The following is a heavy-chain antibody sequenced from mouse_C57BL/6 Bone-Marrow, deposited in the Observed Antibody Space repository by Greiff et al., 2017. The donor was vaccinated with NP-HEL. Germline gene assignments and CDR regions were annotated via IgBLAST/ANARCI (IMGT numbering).Heavy chain of an antibody. CDR3: ARAVYFYFDY. CDR1: GYTFTNYW. J-gene: IGHJ2*01. V-gene: IGHV1-63*01. CDR2: IYPGGGYT. Sequence: VQLQQSGAELVRPGTSVKMSCKASGYTFTNYWIGWAKQRPGHGLEWIGDIYPGGGYTNYNEKFKGKATLTADKFSSTAYMQFSSLTSEDSAIYYCARAVYFYFDYWGQGTTLTVSS. D-gene: IGHD1-1*01.